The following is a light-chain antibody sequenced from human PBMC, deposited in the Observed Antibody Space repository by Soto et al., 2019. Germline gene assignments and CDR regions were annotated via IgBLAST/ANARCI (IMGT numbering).Light chain of an antibody. CDR1: QSVSRS. Sequence: EIVLTQSPGTLSLSPGERATVSCRASQSVSRSLAWYQQKPGQAPRLLIYGASTRATGIPDRFSGSGSATDFTLTISRLEPEDFALYYCQHYGRSPITFGQGTKVDIK. V-gene: IGKV3-20*01. J-gene: IGKJ1*01. CDR2: GAS. CDR3: QHYGRSPIT.